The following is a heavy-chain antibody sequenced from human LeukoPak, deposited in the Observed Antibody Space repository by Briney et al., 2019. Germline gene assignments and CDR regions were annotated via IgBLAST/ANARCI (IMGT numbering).Heavy chain of an antibody. Sequence: GGSLRLSCAASGFTFSSYWMHWVRQVPGRGLVWVSRISADGRTTDYADSVRGRFTISRDNAKNMLYLQMNNLRVEDTAEYYCESTTDTYYIYYMDVWGKGTTVTVSS. CDR3: ESTTDTYYIYYMDV. V-gene: IGHV3-74*01. CDR2: ISADGRTT. D-gene: IGHD4-11*01. CDR1: GFTFSSYW. J-gene: IGHJ6*03.